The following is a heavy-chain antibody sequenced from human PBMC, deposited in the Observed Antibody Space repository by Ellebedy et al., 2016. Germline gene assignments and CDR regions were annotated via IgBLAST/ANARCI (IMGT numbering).Heavy chain of an antibody. CDR2: ISSSGTTI. V-gene: IGHV3-11*04. CDR3: AKDPSSGWPFF. CDR1: GFTFSDYY. D-gene: IGHD6-19*01. Sequence: GGSLRLSCAASGFTFSDYYMNWIRQAPGKGLEWIAYISSSGTTIYYADSVKGRFTISRDNAKNSLHLQMNSLRAEDTAVYYCAKDPSSGWPFFWGQGTMVTVSS. J-gene: IGHJ3*01.